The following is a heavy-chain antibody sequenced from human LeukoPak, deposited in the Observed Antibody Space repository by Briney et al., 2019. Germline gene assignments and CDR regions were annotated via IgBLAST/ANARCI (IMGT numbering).Heavy chain of an antibody. Sequence: GGSLRLSCAASGFTFSDYYMSWIRQAPGKGLERVSYISSSGSTIYYADSVKGRFTISRDNAKNSLYLQMNSLRAEDTAVCYCARDPREATVPLDYWGQGTLVTVSS. V-gene: IGHV3-11*01. CDR3: ARDPREATVPLDY. CDR1: GFTFSDYY. J-gene: IGHJ4*02. CDR2: ISSSGSTI. D-gene: IGHD4-17*01.